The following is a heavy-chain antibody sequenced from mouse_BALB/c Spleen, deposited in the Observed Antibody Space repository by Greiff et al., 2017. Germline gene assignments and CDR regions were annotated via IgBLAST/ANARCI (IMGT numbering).Heavy chain of an antibody. V-gene: IGHV6-6*02. CDR2: IRLKSDNYAT. D-gene: IGHD4-1*01. CDR3: TVLGYYAMDY. CDR1: GFTFSSYW. J-gene: IGHJ4*01. Sequence: EVKLVESGGGLLQPGGSMKLSCVASGFTFSSYWMSWVRQSPEKGLEWVAEIRLKSDNYATHYAESVKGKFTISRDDSKSRLYLQMNSLRAEDTGIYYCTVLGYYAMDYWGQGTSVTVSS.